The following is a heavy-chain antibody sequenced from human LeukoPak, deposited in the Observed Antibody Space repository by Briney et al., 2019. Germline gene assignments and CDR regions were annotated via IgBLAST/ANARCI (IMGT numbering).Heavy chain of an antibody. D-gene: IGHD2-15*01. CDR2: ISWNSGDI. Sequence: PGGSMRLSCAASGFTFDDYGMHWVRHAPGKGLEWVSAISWNSGDIGYADSVKGRFTTSRDNSKSTLYLQMNSLRAADTAVYYCARETVVVVAATSCFDPWGQGTLVTVSS. J-gene: IGHJ5*02. V-gene: IGHV3-9*01. CDR3: ARETVVVVAATSCFDP. CDR1: GFTFDDYG.